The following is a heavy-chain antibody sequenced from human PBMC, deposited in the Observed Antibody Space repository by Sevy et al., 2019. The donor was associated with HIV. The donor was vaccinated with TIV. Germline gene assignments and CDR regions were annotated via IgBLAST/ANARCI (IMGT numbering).Heavy chain of an antibody. CDR1: GFTFSSYA. D-gene: IGHD2-2*01. CDR3: VRAIVIEGSF. J-gene: IGHJ4*02. V-gene: IGHV3-7*01. Sequence: GESLKISCAASGFTFSSYAMSWVRQAPGKGLEWVANIKYDGSEIYYVDSVRGRFTISKDNARNLVYLQMNSLRAEDTALYYCVRAIVIEGSFWGQGTLVTVSS. CDR2: IKYDGSEI.